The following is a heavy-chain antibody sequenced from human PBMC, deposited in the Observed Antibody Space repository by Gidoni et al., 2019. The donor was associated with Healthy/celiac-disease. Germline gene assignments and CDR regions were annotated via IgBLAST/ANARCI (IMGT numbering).Heavy chain of an antibody. CDR2: IKSKTDGGTT. J-gene: IGHJ4*02. V-gene: IGHV3-15*01. Sequence: EVQLVESGGGLVKPGGSLRLSWAASGFTFSNAWMSWVRQAPGKGLEWVGRIKSKTDGGTTDYAAPVKGRFTISRDDSKNTLYLQMNSLKTEDTAVYYCTTDHDFWSGYGYWGQGTLVTVSS. D-gene: IGHD3-3*01. CDR1: GFTFSNAW. CDR3: TTDHDFWSGYGY.